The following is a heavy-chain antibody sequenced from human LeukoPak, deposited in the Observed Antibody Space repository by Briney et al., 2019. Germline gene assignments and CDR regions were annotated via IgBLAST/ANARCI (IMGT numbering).Heavy chain of an antibody. CDR1: GGSISSGGYS. CDR3: ASGSGYDLISPGYFDY. CDR2: IYHSGST. Sequence: PSETLSLTCAVSGGSISSGGYSWSWIRQPPGKGLEWIGYIYHSGSTYYNPSLKSRVTISVDRSKNQFSLKLSSVTAADTAVYYCASGSGYDLISPGYFDYWGQGTLVTVSS. J-gene: IGHJ4*02. D-gene: IGHD5-12*01. V-gene: IGHV4-30-2*01.